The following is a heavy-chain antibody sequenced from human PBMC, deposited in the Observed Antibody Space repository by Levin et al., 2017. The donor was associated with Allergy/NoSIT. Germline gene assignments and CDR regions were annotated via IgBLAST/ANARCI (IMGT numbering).Heavy chain of an antibody. CDR3: ARGVGYCSGGSCPPMDV. V-gene: IGHV4-34*01. CDR2: INHSGST. CDR1: GGSFSGYY. Sequence: SETLSLTCAVYGGSFSGYYWSWIRQPPGKGLEWIGEINHSGSTNYNPSLKSRVTISVDTSKNQFSLKLSSVTAADTAVYYCARGVGYCSGGSCPPMDVWGQGTTVTVSS. J-gene: IGHJ6*02. D-gene: IGHD2-15*01.